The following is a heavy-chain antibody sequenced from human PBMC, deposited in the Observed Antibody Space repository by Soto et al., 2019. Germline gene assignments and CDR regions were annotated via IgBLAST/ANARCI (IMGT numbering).Heavy chain of an antibody. Sequence: EVQLVESGGGLAQPGRSLRLSCAASGFTFDDYAMHWVRQAPGKGLEWVSGISWNSGKIGYADSVKGRFTISRDNANNSLYLQMNSLRPEDTAFYYCAKEIVGAINYWGQGTLVTVSS. CDR3: AKEIVGAINY. V-gene: IGHV3-9*01. J-gene: IGHJ4*02. CDR2: ISWNSGKI. CDR1: GFTFDDYA. D-gene: IGHD1-26*01.